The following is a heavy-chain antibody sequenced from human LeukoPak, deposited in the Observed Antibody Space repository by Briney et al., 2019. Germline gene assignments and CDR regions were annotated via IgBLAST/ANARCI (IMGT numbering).Heavy chain of an antibody. V-gene: IGHV4-4*07. Sequence: SETLSLTCTVSGGSISNYYWSWIRQPAGKGLEWIGRIYSSGSTNYNPSLKSRVTMSLVTSKNQFSLKLQSVTAADTAVYYCARGFGSAINDGFDIWGQGTMVTVSS. CDR2: IYSSGST. CDR1: GGSISNYY. CDR3: ARGFGSAINDGFDI. J-gene: IGHJ3*02. D-gene: IGHD3-10*01.